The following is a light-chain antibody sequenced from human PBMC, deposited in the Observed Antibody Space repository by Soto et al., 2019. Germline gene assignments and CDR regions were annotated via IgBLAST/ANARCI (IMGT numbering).Light chain of an antibody. J-gene: IGKJ4*01. CDR3: QQRSNWPPGLT. Sequence: EIVLTQSPGTLSLSPGEGATLSCRSIQSVSSSYLAWYQQKPGQAPRLLIYDASDRATGIPARFSGSGSGTDFTLTISSLEPEDFAVYYCQQRSNWPPGLTFGGGTKVDIK. CDR1: QSVSSSY. V-gene: IGKV3-11*01. CDR2: DAS.